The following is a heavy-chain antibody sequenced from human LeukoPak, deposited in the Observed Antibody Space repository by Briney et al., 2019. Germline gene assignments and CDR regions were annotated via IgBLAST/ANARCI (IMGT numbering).Heavy chain of an antibody. CDR3: ARRLSSSWHDAFDI. D-gene: IGHD6-13*01. CDR2: IIPIFGTA. V-gene: IGHV1-69*13. J-gene: IGHJ3*02. CDR1: GGTFSSYA. Sequence: GASVKVSCKASGGTFSSYAISWVRQAAGQGLAWMGGIIPIFGTANYAQKFQGRVTITADESTSTAYMELSSLRSEDTAVYYCARRLSSSWHDAFDIWGQGTMVTVSS.